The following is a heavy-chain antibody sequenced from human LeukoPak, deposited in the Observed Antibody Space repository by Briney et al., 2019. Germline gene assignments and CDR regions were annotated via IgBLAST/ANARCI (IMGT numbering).Heavy chain of an antibody. D-gene: IGHD6-6*01. J-gene: IGHJ6*03. V-gene: IGHV3-30*02. Sequence: GGSLRLSCAASGFTFSSYGMHWVRQAPGKGLEWVAFIRYDGSNKYYADSVKGRFTISRDNSKNTLYLQMNSLRAEDTAVYYCAKPPSSSSPYYYYYYYMDVWGKGTTVTVSS. CDR1: GFTFSSYG. CDR3: AKPPSSSSPYYYYYYYMDV. CDR2: IRYDGSNK.